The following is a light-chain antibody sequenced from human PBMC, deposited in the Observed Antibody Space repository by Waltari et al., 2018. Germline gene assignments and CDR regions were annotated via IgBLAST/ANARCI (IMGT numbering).Light chain of an antibody. CDR2: DDS. CDR3: QVWDSSSDHWV. J-gene: IGLJ3*02. Sequence: SYVLTQPPSVSVAPGQTARITCGGNNIGSKSVHWYQQKPGQAPVLVVFDDSDRPSGTPGRVAGSNSGNTATLTSSRVEAGDEADYYCQVWDSSSDHWVFGGGTKLTVL. CDR1: NIGSKS. V-gene: IGLV3-21*02.